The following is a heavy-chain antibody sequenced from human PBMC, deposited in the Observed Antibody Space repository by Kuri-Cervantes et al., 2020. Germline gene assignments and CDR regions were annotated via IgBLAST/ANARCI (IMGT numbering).Heavy chain of an antibody. Sequence: LSLTCAASGFNFDKYGMHWVRQAPGKGLEWVAVIWYDGSNKYYADSVKGRFTISRDNSKNTLYLQMNSLRAEDTAVYYCARDGYNFPDYWGQGTLVTVSS. CDR2: IWYDGSNK. CDR3: ARDGYNFPDY. V-gene: IGHV3-33*01. J-gene: IGHJ4*02. D-gene: IGHD5-24*01. CDR1: GFNFDKYG.